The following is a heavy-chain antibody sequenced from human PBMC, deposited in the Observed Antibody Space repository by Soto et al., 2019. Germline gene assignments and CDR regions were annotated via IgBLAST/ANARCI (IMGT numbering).Heavy chain of an antibody. D-gene: IGHD2-15*01. CDR3: ARGLRYCSGGSCYGGNWFDP. V-gene: IGHV4-34*01. CDR1: GGSFSGYY. Sequence: QVQLQQWGAGLLKPSETLSLTCAVYGGSFSGYYWSWIRQPPGKGLEWIGEINHSGSTNYNPSLKSRVTISVDTSKTQFSLKLSSVTAADTAVYYCARGLRYCSGGSCYGGNWFDPWGQGTLVTVSS. CDR2: INHSGST. J-gene: IGHJ5*02.